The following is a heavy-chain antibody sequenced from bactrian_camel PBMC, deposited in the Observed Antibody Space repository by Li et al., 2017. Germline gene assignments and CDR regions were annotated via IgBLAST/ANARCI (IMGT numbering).Heavy chain of an antibody. CDR2: VDSDGTT. J-gene: IGHJ4*01. D-gene: IGHD3*01. V-gene: IGHV3S53*01. Sequence: HVQLVESGGGSVQTGGSLTLSCVPSGTVDRRYWMAWFRQAPGKEREGVAAVDSDGTTSIADSVKGRFTISRDNAKDTLYLQMNSLKIEDTAVYYCALGSSRQATMTARGKGTQVTDS. CDR1: GTVDRRYW.